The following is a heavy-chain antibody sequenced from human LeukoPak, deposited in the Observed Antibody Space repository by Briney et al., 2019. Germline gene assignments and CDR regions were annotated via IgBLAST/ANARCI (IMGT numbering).Heavy chain of an antibody. Sequence: GGSLRLSCAASGFTFSSYSMNWVRQAPGKGLEWVSSISSGSSYIYYADSVKGRFTISRDNAKNSLYLQMNSLRAEDTAVYYCARDPYGSGSYYNANFDYWGQGTLVTVSS. V-gene: IGHV3-21*01. CDR2: ISSGSSYI. D-gene: IGHD3-10*01. CDR3: ARDPYGSGSYYNANFDY. J-gene: IGHJ4*02. CDR1: GFTFSSYS.